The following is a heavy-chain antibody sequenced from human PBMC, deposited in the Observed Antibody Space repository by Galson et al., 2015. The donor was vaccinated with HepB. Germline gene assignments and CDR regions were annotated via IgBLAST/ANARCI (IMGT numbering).Heavy chain of an antibody. CDR1: GDSVSSNTVG. D-gene: IGHD7-27*01. CDR2: TYYRSKWSN. V-gene: IGHV6-1*01. CDR3: AKSIHLGRGFDS. J-gene: IGHJ4*02. Sequence: CAISGDSVSSNTVGWNWIRQSPSRGLEWLGRTYYRSKWSNDYAVSVKSRITINPDTSKNQLSLQLNSVTPEDTAAYYCAKSIHLGRGFDSWGQGTLVTVSS.